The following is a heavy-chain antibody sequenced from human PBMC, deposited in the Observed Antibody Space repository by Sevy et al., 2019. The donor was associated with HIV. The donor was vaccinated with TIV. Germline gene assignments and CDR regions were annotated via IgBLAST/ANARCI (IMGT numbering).Heavy chain of an antibody. Sequence: ASVKVSCKASGYTFTSYGISWVRQAPGQGLEWMGWISAYNGNTNYARKLQGRVTMTTDTSTSTAYMELRSLRSDDTAVYYCAREWGNNYDFWSGYYYRYYYYGMDVWGQGTTVTVSS. J-gene: IGHJ6*02. CDR2: ISAYNGNT. D-gene: IGHD3-3*01. CDR3: AREWGNNYDFWSGYYYRYYYYGMDV. CDR1: GYTFTSYG. V-gene: IGHV1-18*01.